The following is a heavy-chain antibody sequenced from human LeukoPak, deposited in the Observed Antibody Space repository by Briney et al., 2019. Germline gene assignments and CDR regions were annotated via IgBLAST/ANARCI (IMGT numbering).Heavy chain of an antibody. Sequence: PGRSLRLSCAASGFTFSSYGMHWVRQAPGKGLEWVAVIWYDGSNKYYADSVKGRFTISRDNSKSTLCLQLNSLRAEDTALYFCARDPSDWSQDYFDSWGQGTLVTVSS. V-gene: IGHV3-33*01. CDR1: GFTFSSYG. CDR2: IWYDGSNK. CDR3: ARDPSDWSQDYFDS. D-gene: IGHD3-9*01. J-gene: IGHJ4*02.